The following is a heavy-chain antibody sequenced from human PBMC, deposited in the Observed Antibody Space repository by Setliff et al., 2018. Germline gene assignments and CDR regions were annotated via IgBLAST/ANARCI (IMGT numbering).Heavy chain of an antibody. J-gene: IGHJ4*02. CDR3: ARVGGSGGNY. V-gene: IGHV1-69*10. CDR2: IIPILGIA. Sequence: SVKVSCKASGGTFSSYAISWVRQAPGQGLEWMGGIIPILGIANYAQKFQGRVTITADKSASTAYMELSSLRSEDTAVYYCARVGGSGGNYWGQGTLVTVSS. D-gene: IGHD3-16*01. CDR1: GGTFSSYA.